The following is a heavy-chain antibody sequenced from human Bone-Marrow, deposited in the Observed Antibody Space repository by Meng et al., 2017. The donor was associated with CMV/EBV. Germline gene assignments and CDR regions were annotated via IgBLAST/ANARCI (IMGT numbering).Heavy chain of an antibody. V-gene: IGHV1-69*10. CDR3: AAPYCSSTRCYSGGLDAFDI. J-gene: IGHJ3*02. D-gene: IGHD2-2*01. CDR1: GGIFSSYA. CDR2: IIPILGIA. Sequence: SVKVSCKASGGIFSSYAISWVRQAPGQGLEWMGGIIPILGIANYAQKFQGRVTTTADKSTSTAYIELSSLRSEDTAVYYCAAPYCSSTRCYSGGLDAFDIWGQGTRVTVSS.